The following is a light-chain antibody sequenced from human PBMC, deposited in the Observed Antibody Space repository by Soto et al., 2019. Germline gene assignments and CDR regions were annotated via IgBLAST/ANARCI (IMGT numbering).Light chain of an antibody. CDR2: EVR. Sequence: QSVLTQPASVSGAPGQSIIISCTGTSSDVGGFNYVSWYQQHPGKAPKLMIYEVRNRPSGISTRFSGSKSGNTASLIISGLQAEDEADYHCSSYISGGSLVFGTGTKVTVL. V-gene: IGLV2-14*01. CDR3: SSYISGGSLV. J-gene: IGLJ1*01. CDR1: SSDVGGFNY.